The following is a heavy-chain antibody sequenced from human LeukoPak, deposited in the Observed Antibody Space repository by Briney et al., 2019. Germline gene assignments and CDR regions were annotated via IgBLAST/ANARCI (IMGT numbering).Heavy chain of an antibody. CDR2: INHSGST. CDR3: ASRRPRYSSGWFDY. V-gene: IGHV4-34*01. Sequence: SETLSLTCAVYGGSFSGYYWSWIRQPPGKGLEWIGEINHSGSTNYNPSLKSRVTISVDTSKNQFSLKLSSVTAADTAVYYCASRRPRYSSGWFDYWGQGTLVTVSS. D-gene: IGHD6-19*01. J-gene: IGHJ4*02. CDR1: GGSFSGYY.